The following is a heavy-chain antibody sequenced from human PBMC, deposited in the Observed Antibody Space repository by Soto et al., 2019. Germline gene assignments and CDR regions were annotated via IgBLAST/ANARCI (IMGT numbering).Heavy chain of an antibody. CDR1: GFTFSNAW. D-gene: IGHD7-27*01. CDR2: IKSKTDGETT. J-gene: IGHJ4*02. CDR3: TTDKGELGTRVDY. Sequence: GGSLRLSCAASGFTFSNAWMSWVRQAPGKGLEWVGRIKSKTDGETTDYAAPVKVGFTISRNDSKNTLYLQMNSLKTEDTAVYYWTTDKGELGTRVDYWGQGTLVTVSS. V-gene: IGHV3-15*01.